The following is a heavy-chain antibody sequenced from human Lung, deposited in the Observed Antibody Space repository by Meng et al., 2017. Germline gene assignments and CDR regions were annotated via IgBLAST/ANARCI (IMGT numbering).Heavy chain of an antibody. D-gene: IGHD4-11*01. J-gene: IGHJ4*02. CDR1: GGSFSDYY. Sequence: RLKPWGADMLKPSGTRSLTCGVFGGSFSDYYWSWILQPPGKGLEWIGEINHSGSTNYNPSLESRATISVDTSQNNLSLKLSSVTAADSAVYYCARGPTTMAHDFDYWGQGTLVTVSS. V-gene: IGHV4-34*01. CDR3: ARGPTTMAHDFDY. CDR2: INHSGST.